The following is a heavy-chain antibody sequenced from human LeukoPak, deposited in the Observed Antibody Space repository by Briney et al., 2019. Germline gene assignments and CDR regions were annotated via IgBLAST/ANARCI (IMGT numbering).Heavy chain of an antibody. V-gene: IGHV3-30*18. Sequence: GGSLRLSCAASGFTFNNYSMHWVRQAPGKGLEWVAVISYDGRNKHYPDSVKGRFTISRDISTDTLWLQMDSLRTEDTAVYYCAKGPLRGTAAAINYWGQGTLVTVSP. CDR2: ISYDGRNK. J-gene: IGHJ4*02. CDR3: AKGPLRGTAAAINY. D-gene: IGHD6-13*01. CDR1: GFTFNNYS.